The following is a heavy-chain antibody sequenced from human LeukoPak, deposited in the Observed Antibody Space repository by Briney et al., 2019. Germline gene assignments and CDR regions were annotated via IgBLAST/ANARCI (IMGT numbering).Heavy chain of an antibody. J-gene: IGHJ4*02. Sequence: GVLRLSCTPSGLSFGDYGMSWVRQAPGKGLEWVSLIQSKTYGEGTMYAASVRGRFTISRGDSRSTAYLQMNSLKTEDTAVYYCTASDHLYCSSSSCHFDYWGQGTLVTVAS. V-gene: IGHV3-49*04. CDR3: TASDHLYCSSSSCHFDY. D-gene: IGHD2-2*01. CDR1: GLSFGDYG. CDR2: IQSKTYGEGT.